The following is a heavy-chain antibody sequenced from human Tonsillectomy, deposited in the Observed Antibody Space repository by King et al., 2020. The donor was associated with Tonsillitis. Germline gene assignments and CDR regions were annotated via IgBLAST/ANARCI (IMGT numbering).Heavy chain of an antibody. CDR1: GFIFSSYT. Sequence: VQLVESGGGVVQPGRSLRLSFAASGFIFSSYTMHWVRQAPGKGLEWVAVISYDGRNNYADSVNGRFTISRDNSKNTLYLQMNSLRAEDTTVYYCARETYSSRAFDYWGQGTLVTVSS. J-gene: IGHJ4*02. CDR2: ISYDGRN. CDR3: ARETYSSRAFDY. V-gene: IGHV3-30*01. D-gene: IGHD6-13*01.